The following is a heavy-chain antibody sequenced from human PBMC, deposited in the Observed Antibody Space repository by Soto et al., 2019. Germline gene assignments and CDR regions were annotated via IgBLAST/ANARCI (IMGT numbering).Heavy chain of an antibody. V-gene: IGHV4-4*07. CDR2: VYVAGGS. CDR3: SRGAGPPWFDH. CDR1: GDSISDYS. Sequence: SETLSLTCTVSGDSISDYSWSWIRQPAGKGLEWIGRVYVAGGSNYNPSLKSRATISLDRPKNQFSLRLTSVTAADTAVYFCSRGAGPPWFDHWGQGILVTVSS. J-gene: IGHJ5*02.